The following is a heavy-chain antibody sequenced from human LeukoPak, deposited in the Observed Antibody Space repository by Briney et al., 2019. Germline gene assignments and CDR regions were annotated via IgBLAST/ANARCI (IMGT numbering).Heavy chain of an antibody. CDR1: GFTFSSYG. D-gene: IGHD4-17*01. CDR2: IWYDGSNK. V-gene: IGHV3-33*01. J-gene: IGHJ6*02. Sequence: PGRSLRLSCAASGFTFSSYGMHWVRQAPGKGLEWVAVIWYDGSNKYYADSVKGRFTISRDHSTNTVYLQMNSPRAEDTAVYYCARDTVTTWGYYYYGMDVWGQGTTVTVSS. CDR3: ARDTVTTWGYYYYGMDV.